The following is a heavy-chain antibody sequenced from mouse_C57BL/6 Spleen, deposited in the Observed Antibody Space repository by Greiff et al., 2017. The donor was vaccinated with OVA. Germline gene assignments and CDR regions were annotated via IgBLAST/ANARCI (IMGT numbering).Heavy chain of an antibody. Sequence: VQLQQPGAELVKPGASVKMSCKASGYTFTSYWITWVKQRPGQGLEWIGDIYPGSGSTNYNEKFKSKATLTVDTSSSTAYRQLSSLTSEDSAVYYCARGEYYGNGAWFAYWGQGTLVTVSA. CDR1: GYTFTSYW. CDR2: IYPGSGST. V-gene: IGHV1-55*01. J-gene: IGHJ3*01. CDR3: ARGEYYGNGAWFAY. D-gene: IGHD2-1*01.